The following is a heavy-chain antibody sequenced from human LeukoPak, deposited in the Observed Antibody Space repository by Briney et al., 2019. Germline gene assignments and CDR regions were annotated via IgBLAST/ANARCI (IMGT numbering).Heavy chain of an antibody. Sequence: GGSLRLSCAASGFTFSSYWMSWVRQAPGKGLEWVSYISSSSSTIYYADSVKGRFTISRDNAKKSLYLQMNSLRAEDTALYHCARGSFYDSSGYYPFDYWGQGALVTVSS. CDR1: GFTFSSYW. CDR3: ARGSFYDSSGYYPFDY. D-gene: IGHD3-22*01. J-gene: IGHJ4*02. CDR2: ISSSSSTI. V-gene: IGHV3-48*04.